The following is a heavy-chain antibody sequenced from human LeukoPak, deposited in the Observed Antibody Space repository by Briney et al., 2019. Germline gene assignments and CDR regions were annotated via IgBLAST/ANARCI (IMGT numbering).Heavy chain of an antibody. D-gene: IGHD4-17*01. V-gene: IGHV1-8*01. CDR3: ARAETDYGDYWFDP. Sequence: SVKVSCKASGYTFTSYDINWVGQAAGQGREWMGWMNPNSGNTGYAQKFQGRVTVTRNTSLSTAYMELSSLRSEDTAVYYCARAETDYGDYWFDPWGQGTLVTVSS. CDR1: GYTFTSYD. CDR2: MNPNSGNT. J-gene: IGHJ5*02.